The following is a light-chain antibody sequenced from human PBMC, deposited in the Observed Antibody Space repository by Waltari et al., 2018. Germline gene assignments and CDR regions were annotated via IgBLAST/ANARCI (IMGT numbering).Light chain of an antibody. J-gene: IGLJ2*01. CDR2: HVS. Sequence: QSALTQPASVSGSPGQSVTIFCAGTRNDVGGYNSVSWYQEHPGQAPRVIIYHVSDRPSGVSDRFSGSKSGNTASLTISGLQAEDEADYYCSSQSSNDVVLFGGGTKLTVL. CDR3: SSQSSNDVVL. V-gene: IGLV2-14*01. CDR1: RNDVGGYNS.